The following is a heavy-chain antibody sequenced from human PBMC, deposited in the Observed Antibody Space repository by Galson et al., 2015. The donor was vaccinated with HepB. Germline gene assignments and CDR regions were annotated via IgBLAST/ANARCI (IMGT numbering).Heavy chain of an antibody. CDR1: GFTFSNAW. Sequence: SLRLSCAASGFTFSNAWMSWVRQAPGKGLEWVGRIKSKTDGGTTDYAAPVKGRFTISRDDSKSTLYLQMNSLKTEDTAVYYCTTDDLSGSGSWAFDIWGQGTMVTVSS. J-gene: IGHJ3*02. CDR2: IKSKTDGGTT. D-gene: IGHD3-10*01. V-gene: IGHV3-15*01. CDR3: TTDDLSGSGSWAFDI.